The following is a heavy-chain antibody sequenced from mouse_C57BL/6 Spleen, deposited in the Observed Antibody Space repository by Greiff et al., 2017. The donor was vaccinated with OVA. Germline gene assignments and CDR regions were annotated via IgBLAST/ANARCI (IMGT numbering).Heavy chain of an antibody. CDR3: ANNSLYDPYAMDY. D-gene: IGHD2-3*01. CDR1: GFSLTSYG. Sequence: VQLQESGPGLVQPSQSLSITCTVSGFSLTSYGVHWVRQSPGKGLEWLGVICRGGGTAYNAAFMSRLSITKDNSTRQVFIKMNSLQADDTTIYYCANNSLYDPYAMDYWGQGTSVTVSS. CDR2: ICRGGGT. J-gene: IGHJ4*01. V-gene: IGHV2-5*01.